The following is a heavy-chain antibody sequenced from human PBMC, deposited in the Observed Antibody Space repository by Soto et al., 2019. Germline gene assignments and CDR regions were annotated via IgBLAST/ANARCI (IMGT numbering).Heavy chain of an antibody. CDR3: ATYYDSSGYYWAGRSEYFQH. CDR1: GFAFSSYA. CDR2: ISYDGSNK. D-gene: IGHD3-22*01. J-gene: IGHJ1*01. V-gene: IGHV3-30-3*01. Sequence: GGSLRLSCAASGFAFSSYAMHWVRQAPGKGLERVAVISYDGSNKYYADSVKGRFTISRDNSKNTLYLQMNSLRAEDTAVYYCATYYDSSGYYWAGRSEYFQHWGQGTLVTVSS.